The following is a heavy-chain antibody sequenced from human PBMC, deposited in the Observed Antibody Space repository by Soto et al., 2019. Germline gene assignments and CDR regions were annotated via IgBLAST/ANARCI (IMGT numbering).Heavy chain of an antibody. CDR2: IYHSGST. V-gene: IGHV4-30-2*01. D-gene: IGHD3-10*01. J-gene: IGHJ4*02. Sequence: QLQLQESGSGLVKPSQTLSLTCAVSGGSISSGGYSWSWIRQPPGKGLEWIGYIYHSGSTYYNPSRKSRVPISVDRSKNQFSLKLSSVTAADTAVYYCARGRLPAGSGKHYFDYWGQGTLVTVSS. CDR1: GGSISSGGYS. CDR3: ARGRLPAGSGKHYFDY.